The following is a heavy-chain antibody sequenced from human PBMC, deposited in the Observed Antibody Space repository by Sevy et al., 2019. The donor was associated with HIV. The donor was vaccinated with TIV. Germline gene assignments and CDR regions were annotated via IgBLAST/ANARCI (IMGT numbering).Heavy chain of an antibody. CDR2: VNHSGST. D-gene: IGHD6-6*01. CDR1: GGSFSGYY. Sequence: SETLSLTCAVYGGSFSGYYWSWIRQPPGKGLEWIGEVNHSGSTNYNPSLKSRVTISVDTSKNQFSLKLSSVTAADTAVYYCARECPKSSSSSRGWYYYMDVWGKGTTVTVSS. J-gene: IGHJ6*03. V-gene: IGHV4-34*01. CDR3: ARECPKSSSSSRGWYYYMDV.